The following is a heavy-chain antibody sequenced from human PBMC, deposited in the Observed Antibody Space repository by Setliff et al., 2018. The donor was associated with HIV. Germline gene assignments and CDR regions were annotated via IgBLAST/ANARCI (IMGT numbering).Heavy chain of an antibody. Sequence: SETLSLTCAVSGYSISSGYYWGWIRQPPGKGLEWIGSIYHSGSTYYNPSLKSQVTISVDTSKNQFSLKLSSVTAADTAVYYCARTYYYGSGSYPNRAFDIWGQGTMVTVSS. J-gene: IGHJ3*02. CDR1: GYSISSGYY. V-gene: IGHV4-38-2*01. CDR3: ARTYYYGSGSYPNRAFDI. D-gene: IGHD3-10*01. CDR2: IYHSGST.